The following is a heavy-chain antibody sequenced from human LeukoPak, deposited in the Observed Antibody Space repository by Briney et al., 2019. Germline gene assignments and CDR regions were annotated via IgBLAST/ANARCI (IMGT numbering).Heavy chain of an antibody. CDR3: AKTLTTILVLRGGFDY. Sequence: GGSLRLSCAASGFTFSSYSMNWVRQAPGKGLEWVSSISSSSSYIYYADSVKGRFTISRDNSKNTLYLQMNSLRAEDTAVYYCAKTLTTILVLRGGFDYWGQGALVTVSS. CDR2: ISSSSSYI. J-gene: IGHJ4*02. CDR1: GFTFSSYS. V-gene: IGHV3-21*04. D-gene: IGHD3-22*01.